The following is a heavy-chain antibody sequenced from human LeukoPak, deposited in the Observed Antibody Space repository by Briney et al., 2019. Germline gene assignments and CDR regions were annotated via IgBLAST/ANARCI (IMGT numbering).Heavy chain of an antibody. J-gene: IGHJ6*02. D-gene: IGHD3-16*01. CDR3: AREERYGPTYGMDV. CDR2: IWYDGSNK. V-gene: IGHV3-33*01. CDR1: GFTFSSYG. Sequence: GSLRLSCAASGFTFSSYGMHWVRQAPGKGLEWVAVIWYDGSNKYYADSVKGRFTISRDNAKNSLYLQMNSLRDEDTAVYYCAREERYGPTYGMDVWGQGTTVTVSS.